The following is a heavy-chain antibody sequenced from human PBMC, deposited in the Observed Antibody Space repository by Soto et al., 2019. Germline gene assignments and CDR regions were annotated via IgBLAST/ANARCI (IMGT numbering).Heavy chain of an antibody. V-gene: IGHV1-58*01. D-gene: IGHD1-26*01. J-gene: IGHJ3*02. CDR2: IVVYSGST. CDR3: ARGGSYYEDVIHGAFDI. Sequence: SVKVSCKASGFTFSTSSAVQWVRQARGQRLEWIGWIVVYSGSTNYPQKFQGRVTMTTDTSTTTAYMELSSLRSEDTAVYYCARGGSYYEDVIHGAFDIRGQGTMVTVSS. CDR1: GFTFSTSSA.